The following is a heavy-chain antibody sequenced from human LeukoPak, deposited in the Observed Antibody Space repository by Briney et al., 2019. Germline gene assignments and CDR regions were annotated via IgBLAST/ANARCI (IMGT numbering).Heavy chain of an antibody. CDR1: GFSFSSFW. CDR2: IKKDGSEK. CDR3: AKDVGKWESLHFFDY. J-gene: IGHJ4*02. V-gene: IGHV3-7*03. D-gene: IGHD1-26*01. Sequence: GGSLRLSCATSGFSFSSFWMSWVRQAPGKGLEWVANIKKDGSEKYYVDSVKGRFTISRDNVKNSLYLQMNSLRAEDTGVYYCAKDVGKWESLHFFDYWGQGTLVTVSS.